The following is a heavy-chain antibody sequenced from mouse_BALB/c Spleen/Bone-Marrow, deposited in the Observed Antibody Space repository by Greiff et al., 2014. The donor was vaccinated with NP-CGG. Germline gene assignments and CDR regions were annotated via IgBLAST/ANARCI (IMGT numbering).Heavy chain of an antibody. CDR3: TKPSFYYGSSYWSFDV. J-gene: IGHJ1*01. CDR1: GFNIKDTY. V-gene: IGHV14-3*02. D-gene: IGHD1-1*01. CDR2: IDPENGDT. Sequence: EVQLQQSGAELAKPGASVKLSCTASGFNIKDTYMHWVKQRPEQGLEWIGRIDPENGDTKYDPKFQGKATITADTSSNTAYLQLSSLTSEDTAVYYCTKPSFYYGSSYWSFDVWGAGTTVTVSS.